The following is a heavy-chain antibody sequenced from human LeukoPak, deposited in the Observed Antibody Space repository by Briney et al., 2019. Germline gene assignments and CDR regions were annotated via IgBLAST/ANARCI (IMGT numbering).Heavy chain of an antibody. J-gene: IGHJ1*01. D-gene: IGHD6-19*01. V-gene: IGHV3-53*01. CDR2: IYSGGET. Sequence: GGSLRLSCAVSGFTVSSNYMSWVRQAPGKGLECVSVIYSGGETYYADSVKGQFTISRDKSKNTLYLQMNSLRAEDTAVYYCAVLSTGWRFQHWGQGTLVTVSS. CDR3: AVLSTGWRFQH. CDR1: GFTVSSNY.